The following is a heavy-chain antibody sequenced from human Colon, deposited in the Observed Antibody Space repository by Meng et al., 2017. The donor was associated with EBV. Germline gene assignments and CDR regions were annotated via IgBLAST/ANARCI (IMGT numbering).Heavy chain of an antibody. CDR2: INTNTGKP. CDR1: GGTFSSYG. J-gene: IGHJ4*02. Sequence: QVQLVQAGAEVKKPGSSVKVSCKASGGTFSSYGISWVRQAPGQGLEWMGWINTNTGKPTYAQGLTGRFVFSLDTSVSTAYLQISSLKAEDTAVYYCARDSEAADYWGQGTLVTVSS. D-gene: IGHD6-25*01. CDR3: ARDSEAADY. V-gene: IGHV7-4-1*02.